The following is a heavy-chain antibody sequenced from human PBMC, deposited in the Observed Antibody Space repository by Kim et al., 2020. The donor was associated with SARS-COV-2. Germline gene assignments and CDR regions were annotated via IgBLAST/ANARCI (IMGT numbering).Heavy chain of an antibody. CDR3: ARSWQLALDY. D-gene: IGHD6-13*01. CDR1: GFTVSSNY. J-gene: IGHJ4*02. CDR2: IYSGGST. V-gene: IGHV3-53*04. Sequence: GGSLRLSCAASGFTVSSNYMSWVRQAPGKGLEWVSVIYSGGSTYYADSVKGRFNISRHNSKNTLYLQMNSLRAEDTAVYYCARSWQLALDYWGQGTLVTVSS.